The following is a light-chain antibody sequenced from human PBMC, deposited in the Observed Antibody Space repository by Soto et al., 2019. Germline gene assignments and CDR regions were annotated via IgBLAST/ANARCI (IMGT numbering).Light chain of an antibody. J-gene: IGKJ1*01. CDR3: QQYNKWPPTT. CDR1: QNIHTN. V-gene: IGKV3-15*01. CDR2: GAS. Sequence: EIVMTHSPATLSVSPCERATLSFSAGQNIHTNLAWYQQKPGQAPRLLFYGASAGATGLPARFSGSGSGTEFTLTINSLQAEDFAVYYCQQYNKWPPTTFGQGTKVDIK.